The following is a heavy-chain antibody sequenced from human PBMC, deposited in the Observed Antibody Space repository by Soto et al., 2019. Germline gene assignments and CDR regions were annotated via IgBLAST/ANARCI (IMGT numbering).Heavy chain of an antibody. J-gene: IGHJ3*02. CDR1: GYAISSGYY. Sequence: PSETLSLTCGVSGYAISSGYYWGWIRQPPGKGLEWIGSTYHSGTTYYNPSLRSRLSMSVDTSKNQLSLKVSSVTAGDTAVYYCAKVYSDYVLSDAFDIWGQGTMVTVSS. CDR2: TYHSGTT. D-gene: IGHD4-17*01. CDR3: AKVYSDYVLSDAFDI. V-gene: IGHV4-38-2*01.